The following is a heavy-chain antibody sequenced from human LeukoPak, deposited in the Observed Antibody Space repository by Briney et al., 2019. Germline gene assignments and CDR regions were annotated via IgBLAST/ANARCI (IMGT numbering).Heavy chain of an antibody. CDR2: INHSGST. CDR1: GGSFSGYY. V-gene: IGHV4-34*01. D-gene: IGHD3-22*01. J-gene: IGHJ4*02. Sequence: SETLSLTCAVYGGSFSGYYWSWIRQPPGKGLEWIGEINHSGSTNYNPSLKSRVTISVDTSKNQFSPKLSSVTAADTAVYYCARGYDINDDYWGQGTLVTVSS. CDR3: ARGYDINDDY.